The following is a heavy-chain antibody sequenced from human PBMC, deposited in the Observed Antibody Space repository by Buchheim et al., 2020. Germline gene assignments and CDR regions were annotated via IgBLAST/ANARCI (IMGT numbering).Heavy chain of an antibody. CDR3: ARVEGGNWFDP. CDR2: IYYTGNT. J-gene: IGHJ5*02. Sequence: QVQLQESGPGLVKPSQTLSLTCTVSGGSISSVGYYWRWIRQHPGEGLEWIGCIYYTGNTYYNPSLKSRVAISVDSSKNQFSLRLSSVTAADTAVYYCARVEGGNWFDPWGQGTL. V-gene: IGHV4-31*03. D-gene: IGHD2-15*01. CDR1: GGSISSVGYY.